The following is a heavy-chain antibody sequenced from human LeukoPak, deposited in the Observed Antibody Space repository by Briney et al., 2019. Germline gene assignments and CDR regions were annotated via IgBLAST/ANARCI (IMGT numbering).Heavy chain of an antibody. Sequence: SETLSLTCTVSGGSVSRYYWSWIRQPPGKGLEWIGYMYYSGSTSYNPSLKSRVTISVDTSKNQFSLQLNSVTPEYTAVYYCARDTGVRPRVAHLDYWAQGTLVTVSS. J-gene: IGHJ4*02. CDR2: MYYSGST. D-gene: IGHD1-14*01. V-gene: IGHV4-59*02. CDR3: ARDTGVRPRVAHLDY. CDR1: GGSVSRYY.